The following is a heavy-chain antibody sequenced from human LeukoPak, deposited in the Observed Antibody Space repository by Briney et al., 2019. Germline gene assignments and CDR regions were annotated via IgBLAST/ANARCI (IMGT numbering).Heavy chain of an antibody. CDR3: ARTTEGGYTYDYFYYYYMDV. Sequence: SETLSLTCTVSGGSISSYYWSWIRQPPGKGLEWIGYIHYSGSTNYNPSLKSRVTISVDTSKNQFSLRLTSVTAADTAVYYCARTTEGGYTYDYFYYYYMDVWGKGTTVTISS. CDR1: GGSISSYY. J-gene: IGHJ6*03. V-gene: IGHV4-59*01. CDR2: IHYSGST. D-gene: IGHD5-18*01.